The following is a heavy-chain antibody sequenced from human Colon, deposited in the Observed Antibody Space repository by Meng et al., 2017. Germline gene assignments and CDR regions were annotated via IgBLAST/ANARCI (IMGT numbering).Heavy chain of an antibody. CDR3: ASSDYYRSDY. V-gene: IGHV4-4*02. D-gene: IGHD3-22*01. J-gene: IGHJ4*02. CDR1: GGSISRSDW. CDR2: TSHSGST. Sequence: QVQLQGSGPGLVKPSETLSLPCAVSGGSISRSDWWSWVRQPPGKGLEWIGETSHSGSTNYSPSLKSRVTISLDKSKNQLSLKLNSVPAADTAVYYCASSDYYRSDYWGQGTLVTASS.